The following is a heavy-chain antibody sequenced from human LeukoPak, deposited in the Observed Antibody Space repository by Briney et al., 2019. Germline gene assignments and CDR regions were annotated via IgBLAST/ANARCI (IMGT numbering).Heavy chain of an antibody. V-gene: IGHV4-39*01. CDR3: ARHLRFGSSALPRDVFDI. D-gene: IGHD1-26*01. CDR1: GVPISSRSYY. CDR2: MYFSGTS. Sequence: PSETLSLTCSVSGVPISSRSYYWGWIRQPPGKGLEWIGSMYFSGTSYYDPSLKSRVTISVHTPENHLSLKLTSVTATDTAIYYCARHLRFGSSALPRDVFDIWGRGTVVSVSS. J-gene: IGHJ3*02.